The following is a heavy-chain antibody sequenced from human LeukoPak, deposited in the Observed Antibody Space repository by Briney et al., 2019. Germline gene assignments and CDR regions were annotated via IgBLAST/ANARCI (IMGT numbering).Heavy chain of an antibody. CDR3: ARGEQLLSRGSYYYYSMDV. Sequence: GASEKVSCKASGGTFSSYAISWVRQAPGQGLEWMGGIIPIFGTANYAQKFQGRVTITADESTSTAYMELRSLRSDDTAVYYCARGEQLLSRGSYYYYSMDVWGQGTTVTVSS. V-gene: IGHV1-69*13. J-gene: IGHJ6*02. CDR2: IIPIFGTA. CDR1: GGTFSSYA. D-gene: IGHD3-16*01.